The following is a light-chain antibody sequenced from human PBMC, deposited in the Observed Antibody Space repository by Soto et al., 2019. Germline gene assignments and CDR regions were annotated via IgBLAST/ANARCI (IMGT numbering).Light chain of an antibody. CDR2: GAS. Sequence: EILMTQSPAPLSVSPGESATLSCRASQRISRSLAWYQQKPGQAHRLLIYGASSRVAGIPARFSGTGSGTEFTLTISSLQSEDFAVYYCQQYGNWRTFGQGTKVDIK. V-gene: IGKV3-15*01. J-gene: IGKJ1*01. CDR1: QRISRS. CDR3: QQYGNWRT.